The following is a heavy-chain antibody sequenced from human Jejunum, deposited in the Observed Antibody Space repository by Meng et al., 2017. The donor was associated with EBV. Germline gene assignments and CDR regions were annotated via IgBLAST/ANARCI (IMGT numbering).Heavy chain of an antibody. V-gene: IGHV2-5*02. Sequence: QITLKESGPTLVKLTQTLTLTCTFSGFSLNTGGVAVGWIRQTPAKALEWLALIYGDDNKRYSPSLTSRLTITKDTSKNQVVLTMTNMDPVDTATYYCAHRQNWNYDYWGQGTLVTVDS. CDR1: GFSLNTGGVA. CDR3: AHRQNWNYDY. D-gene: IGHD1-7*01. CDR2: IYGDDNK. J-gene: IGHJ4*02.